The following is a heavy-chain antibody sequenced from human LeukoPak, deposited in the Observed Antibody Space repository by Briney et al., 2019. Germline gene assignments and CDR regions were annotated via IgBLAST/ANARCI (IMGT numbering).Heavy chain of an antibody. CDR2: IVVGSGNT. CDR3: AAGTESSSWCSPIDP. V-gene: IGHV1-58*02. D-gene: IGHD6-13*01. Sequence: SVKVSCKASGFTFTSSAMQWVRQARGQRLEWIGWIVVGSGNTNYAQKFQERVTITRDMSTSTAYMELSSLRSEDTAVYYCAAGTESSSWCSPIDPWGQGTLVTVSS. J-gene: IGHJ5*02. CDR1: GFTFTSSA.